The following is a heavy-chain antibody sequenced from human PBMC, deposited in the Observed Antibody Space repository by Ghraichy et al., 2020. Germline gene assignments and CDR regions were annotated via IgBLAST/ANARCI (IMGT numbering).Heavy chain of an antibody. V-gene: IGHV3-21*01. J-gene: IGHJ6*02. CDR3: ASPFNALTGAIEDV. D-gene: IGHD1-7*01. CDR2: ISSGSSNI. Sequence: GGSLRLSYAASGFTFSSYSMNWVRQAPGKGLEWVSSISSGSSNINYADSVKGRFTISRDNAKNSLDLQMNSLRAEDTAVYYCASPFNALTGAIEDVWGRGTTVIVSS. CDR1: GFTFSSYS.